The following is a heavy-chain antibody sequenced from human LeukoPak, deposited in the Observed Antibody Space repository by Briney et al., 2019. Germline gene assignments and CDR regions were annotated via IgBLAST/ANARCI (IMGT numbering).Heavy chain of an antibody. J-gene: IGHJ3*02. D-gene: IGHD2-21*01. CDR1: GYSLTSYW. CDR3: ARRSYSAGWSAFDI. V-gene: IGHV5-51*01. CDR2: IYPGDSDT. Sequence: PGDSLKISCKDYGYSLTSYWIWCVRQMPGKNLEWMGIIYPGDSDTRYSPSFQGQVTISADKSISTAYLQWSSLKASDTAMYYCARRSYSAGWSAFDIWGQGTMVTVSS.